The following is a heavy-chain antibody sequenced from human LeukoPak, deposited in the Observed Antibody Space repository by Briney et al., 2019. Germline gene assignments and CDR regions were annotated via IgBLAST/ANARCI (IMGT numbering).Heavy chain of an antibody. CDR2: IGIDSGNT. Sequence: GGSLRLSCSAPGFLFNDYSMNWVRQAPGKGLEWISYIGIDSGNTHYADSVRGRFVISADGATNSVYLHMTRLRVDDTAVYYCARDFRFAFDNWGQGTLVTVSS. D-gene: IGHD3-10*01. CDR3: ARDFRFAFDN. J-gene: IGHJ4*02. CDR1: GFLFNDYS. V-gene: IGHV3-48*01.